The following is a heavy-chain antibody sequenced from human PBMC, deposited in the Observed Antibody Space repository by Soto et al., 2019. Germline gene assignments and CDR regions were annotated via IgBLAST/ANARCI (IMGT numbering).Heavy chain of an antibody. D-gene: IGHD1-20*01. CDR3: ARHARIAGASGTFDS. Sequence: SETLSLTCTVSGGSISSYYWSWIRQPPGKGLEWIGYIYYSGTTSYNPSLQSRVTISVDTSKNQFSLNLSSVTAADTAMYYCARHARIAGASGTFDSWGQGTLVTVSS. CDR2: IYYSGTT. CDR1: GGSISSYY. J-gene: IGHJ4*02. V-gene: IGHV4-59*08.